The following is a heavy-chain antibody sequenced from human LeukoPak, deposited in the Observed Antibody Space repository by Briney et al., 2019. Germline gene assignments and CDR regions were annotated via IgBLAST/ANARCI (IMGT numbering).Heavy chain of an antibody. J-gene: IGHJ5*02. CDR2: IYHSGST. Sequence: LRLSCAASGFTFSSYAMSWVRQAPGKGLEWIGYIYHSGSTYYNPSLKSRVTISVDRSKNQFSLKLSSVTAADTAVYYCARAGNDFWSGSPYNWFDPWGQGTLVTVSS. CDR1: GFTFSSYA. CDR3: ARAGNDFWSGSPYNWFDP. D-gene: IGHD3-3*01. V-gene: IGHV4-30-2*01.